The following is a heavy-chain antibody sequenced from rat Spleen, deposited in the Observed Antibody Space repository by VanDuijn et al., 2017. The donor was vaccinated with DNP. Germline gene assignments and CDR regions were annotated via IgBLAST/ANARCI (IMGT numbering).Heavy chain of an antibody. V-gene: IGHV5-7*01. Sequence: EVQLVETGGGLVQPGRSLKLSCAASGFTFSDYYMAWVRQAPTKGLEWVAYIHYDGSNTYYRDSVKGRFTISRDNAKNTLYLQMDSLRSEDTATYYCARRPYYDGSYYYYFDYWGQGVMVTVSS. CDR3: ARRPYYDGSYYYYFDY. D-gene: IGHD1-12*02. CDR2: IHYDGSNT. J-gene: IGHJ2*01. CDR1: GFTFSDYY.